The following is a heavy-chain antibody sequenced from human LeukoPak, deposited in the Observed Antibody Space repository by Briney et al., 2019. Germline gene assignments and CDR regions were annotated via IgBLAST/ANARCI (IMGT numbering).Heavy chain of an antibody. CDR1: GFTFSDYY. CDR2: ISSSGSTI. Sequence: GGSLRLSCAASGFTFSDYYMSWIRQAPGKGLEWVSYISSSGSTIYYADSVKGRFTVSRDNAKNSLYLQMNSLRAEDTAVYYCARDYDSSGYYLVSGMDVWGQGTTVTVSS. D-gene: IGHD3-22*01. J-gene: IGHJ6*02. V-gene: IGHV3-11*01. CDR3: ARDYDSSGYYLVSGMDV.